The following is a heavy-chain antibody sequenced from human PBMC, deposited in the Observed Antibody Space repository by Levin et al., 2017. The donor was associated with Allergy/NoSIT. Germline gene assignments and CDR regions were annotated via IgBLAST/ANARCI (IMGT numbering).Heavy chain of an antibody. CDR3: ARVLIDAGMDV. Sequence: LSLTCAASGFTFSSSNMNWVRQAPGKGLEWVSSISSSSSYIYYADSVKGRFTISRDNAKNSLYLQMNSLRAEDTAVYYCARVLIDAGMDVWGKGTTVTVSS. D-gene: IGHD3-16*01. V-gene: IGHV3-21*01. CDR1: GFTFSSSN. J-gene: IGHJ6*04. CDR2: ISSSSSYI.